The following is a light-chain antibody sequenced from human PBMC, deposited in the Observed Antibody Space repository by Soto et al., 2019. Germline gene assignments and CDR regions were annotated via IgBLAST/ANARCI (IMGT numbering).Light chain of an antibody. CDR2: DGF. CDR3: QQYHTSWT. CDR1: QSISRW. V-gene: IGKV1-5*01. Sequence: DIQMTQSPSTLSASLGDRVTITCRASQSISRWLAWYQQKPGKAPNXLIHDGFSLESGVPSRFSGSGSGTEFTLTITSLQPDDFATYYCQQYHTSWTFGQGTKVDIK. J-gene: IGKJ1*01.